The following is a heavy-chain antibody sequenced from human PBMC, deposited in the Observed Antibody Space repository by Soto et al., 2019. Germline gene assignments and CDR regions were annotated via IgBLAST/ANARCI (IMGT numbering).Heavy chain of an antibody. Sequence: GGSLRLSCTASGFTVSSNYMSWVRQAPGKGLEWVSVIYSGGTTYYADSVKGRFTISRDNSKNTLYLQMNSLRAEDTAVYYCVKDARSDIVATIPAYWGQGTLVTVSS. CDR3: VKDARSDIVATIPAY. D-gene: IGHD5-12*01. CDR2: IYSGGTT. V-gene: IGHV3-66*01. CDR1: GFTVSSNY. J-gene: IGHJ4*02.